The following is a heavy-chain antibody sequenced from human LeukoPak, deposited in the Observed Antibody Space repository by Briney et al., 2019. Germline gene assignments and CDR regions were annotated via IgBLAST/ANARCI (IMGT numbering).Heavy chain of an antibody. D-gene: IGHD3-3*01. CDR3: ARPYYDFWSGYPGAEYFQH. CDR1: GYTFINYG. CDR2: ISAYNGNT. V-gene: IGHV1-18*01. J-gene: IGHJ1*01. Sequence: ASVKVSCKASGYTFINYGISWVRQAPGQGLEWMGWISAYNGNTNYAQKLQGRVTMTTDTSTSTAYMELRSLRSDDTAVYYCARPYYDFWSGYPGAEYFQHWGQGTLVTVSS.